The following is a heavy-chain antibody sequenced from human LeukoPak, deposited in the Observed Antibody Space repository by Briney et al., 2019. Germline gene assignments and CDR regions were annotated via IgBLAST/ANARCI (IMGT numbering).Heavy chain of an antibody. J-gene: IGHJ5*02. Sequence: GGSLRLSCAASGFSFSVSTMHWVRQAPGKGLEWVVHITSKRDNYATVYAASVEGRFTISRDDSKSTTYLQMNSLKTEDTALYRCTTLGGGSPDLIIVPGANKLKWYDPWGQGTLVTVSS. D-gene: IGHD2-2*01. CDR2: ITSKRDNYAT. V-gene: IGHV3-73*01. CDR3: TTLGGGSPDLIIVPGANKLKWYDP. CDR1: GFSFSVST.